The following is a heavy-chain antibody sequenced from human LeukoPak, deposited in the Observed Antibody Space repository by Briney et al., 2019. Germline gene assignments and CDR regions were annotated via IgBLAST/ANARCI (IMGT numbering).Heavy chain of an antibody. CDR3: ATGGSAYAFDI. Sequence: SETLSLTCTVSGGSISSYYWSWIWQPPGRGLEWIGYIYYSGSTNYNPSLKSRVTISVDTSKNQFSLKLSSVTAADTAVYYCATGGSAYAFDIWGQGTMVTVSS. CDR1: GGSISSYY. V-gene: IGHV4-59*01. D-gene: IGHD2-15*01. CDR2: IYYSGST. J-gene: IGHJ3*02.